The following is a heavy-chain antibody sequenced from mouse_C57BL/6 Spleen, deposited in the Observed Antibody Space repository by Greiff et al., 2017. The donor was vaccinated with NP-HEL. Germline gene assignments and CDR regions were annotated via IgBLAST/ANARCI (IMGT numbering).Heavy chain of an antibody. CDR3: AKGGTSYSNLDY. Sequence: EVHLVESGGGLVKPGGSLKLSCAASGFTFSDYGMHWVRQAPEKGLEWVAYISSGSSTIYYADTVKGRFTISRDNAKNTLFLQMTRLRSEDTAMYYCAKGGTSYSNLDYWGQGTTLTVSS. D-gene: IGHD2-5*01. J-gene: IGHJ2*01. CDR2: ISSGSSTI. CDR1: GFTFSDYG. V-gene: IGHV5-17*01.